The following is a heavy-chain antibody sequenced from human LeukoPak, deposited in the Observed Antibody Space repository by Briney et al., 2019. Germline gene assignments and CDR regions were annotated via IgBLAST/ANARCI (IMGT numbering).Heavy chain of an antibody. V-gene: IGHV3-73*01. CDR2: IRSKANSYAT. CDR1: GFTFSGSA. J-gene: IGHJ4*02. Sequence: PGGSLRLSCAASGFTFSGSAMHWVRQASGKGLEWVGRIRSKANSYATAYAASVKGRFTISRDDSKNTAYLQMNSLKTEDTAVYYCTRRGYSYGPNDYRGQGTLVTASS. CDR3: TRRGYSYGPNDY. D-gene: IGHD5-18*01.